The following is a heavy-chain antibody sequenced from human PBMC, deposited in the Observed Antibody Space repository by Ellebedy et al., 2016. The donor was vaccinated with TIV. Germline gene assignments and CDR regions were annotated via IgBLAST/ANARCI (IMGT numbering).Heavy chain of an antibody. CDR3: ARMSYGDFGGDLGY. J-gene: IGHJ4*02. CDR2: IRWDDDK. Sequence: SGPTLVTPTPTLTLACTFSGFSLSTSGMCVTWIRQPPGKALEWLALIRWDDDKYYNTSLKARLTISKDTSNNQVVLSMTNLDPVDTATYYCARMSYGDFGGDLGYWGQGTLVTVSS. V-gene: IGHV2-70*01. CDR1: GFSLSTSGMC. D-gene: IGHD4-17*01.